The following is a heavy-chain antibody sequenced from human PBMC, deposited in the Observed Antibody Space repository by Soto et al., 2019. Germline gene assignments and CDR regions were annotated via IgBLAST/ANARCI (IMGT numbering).Heavy chain of an antibody. J-gene: IGHJ6*02. CDR2: ISGSGGST. Sequence: PGGSLRLSCAASGFTFSSYAMNWVRQAPGKGLEWVSAISGSGGSTYYADSVKGHFTISRDNSKNTLYLHMDGLRAEDTAVYYCAKDNSIFGVVNPPSDYYYGMDVWGQGTTGTV. V-gene: IGHV3-23*01. CDR1: GFTFSSYA. D-gene: IGHD3-3*01. CDR3: AKDNSIFGVVNPPSDYYYGMDV.